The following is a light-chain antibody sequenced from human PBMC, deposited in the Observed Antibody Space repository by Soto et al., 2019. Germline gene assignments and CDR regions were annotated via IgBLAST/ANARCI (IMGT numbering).Light chain of an antibody. CDR2: DVS. Sequence: QSALTQPRSVSGSPGQSVTISCTGTSSDVGGYNYVSWYQQHPGKAPKLMIYDVSKRPSGVPDRFSGSKSGNTASLTISGLQAEDEADYYCCSYAGSYTFGAYVFRTGTKLTVL. CDR1: SSDVGGYNY. CDR3: CSYAGSYTFGAYV. J-gene: IGLJ1*01. V-gene: IGLV2-11*01.